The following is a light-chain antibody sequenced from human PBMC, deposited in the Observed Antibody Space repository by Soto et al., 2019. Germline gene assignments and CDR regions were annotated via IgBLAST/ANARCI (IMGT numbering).Light chain of an antibody. CDR3: QQYDTSPRT. Sequence: EVMLTQSAGSLSLSPGERATLSYRASQSVSSNYLAWYQQKSGQAPRLLIYGASNRATGIPDRFSGSGSGTDFTLTIRRLEPEDFAVYYCQQYDTSPRTFGQGTKVEF. V-gene: IGKV3-20*01. J-gene: IGKJ1*01. CDR2: GAS. CDR1: QSVSSNY.